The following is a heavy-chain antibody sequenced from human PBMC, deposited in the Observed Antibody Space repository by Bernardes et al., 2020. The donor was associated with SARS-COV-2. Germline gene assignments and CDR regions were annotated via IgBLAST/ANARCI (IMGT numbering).Heavy chain of an antibody. V-gene: IGHV4-34*01. CDR2: INHSGST. Sequence: SETLSLTCAVYGGSFSGYYWSWIRQPPGKGLEWIGEINHSGSTNYNPSLKSRVTISVDTSKNQFSLKLSSVTAADTAVYYCARGILTNYDYIWGSYRSDAFDIWGQGTMVTVSS. CDR1: GGSFSGYY. D-gene: IGHD3-16*02. J-gene: IGHJ3*02. CDR3: ARGILTNYDYIWGSYRSDAFDI.